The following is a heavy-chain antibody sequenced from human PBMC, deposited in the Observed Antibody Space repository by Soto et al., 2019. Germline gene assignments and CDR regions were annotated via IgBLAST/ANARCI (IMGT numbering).Heavy chain of an antibody. CDR1: GFSLSTSGVG. CDR3: AHTRPSITFGGVIVRDAFDI. J-gene: IGHJ3*02. D-gene: IGHD3-16*02. Sequence: QITLKESGPTLVKPTQTLTLTCTFSGFSLSTSGVGVGWIRQPPGKALEWLALIYWNDDKRYSPSLKSRLTITKDTAKNQVVLTMTNMDPVDTATYYCAHTRPSITFGGVIVRDAFDIWGQGTMVTVSS. V-gene: IGHV2-5*01. CDR2: IYWNDDK.